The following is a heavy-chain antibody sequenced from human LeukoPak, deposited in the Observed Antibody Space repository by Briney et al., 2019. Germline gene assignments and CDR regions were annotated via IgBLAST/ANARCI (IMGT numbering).Heavy chain of an antibody. CDR2: IIPIFGTA. D-gene: IGHD2-21*02. Sequence: GASVKVSCKASGGTFSSYAISWVRQAPGQGLEWMGGIIPIFGTANYAQKFQGRVTITADKSTSTAYMELSSLRSEDTAVYYCARDLAYCGGDCYSTFDYWGQGTLVTVSS. J-gene: IGHJ4*02. V-gene: IGHV1-69*06. CDR1: GGTFSSYA. CDR3: ARDLAYCGGDCYSTFDY.